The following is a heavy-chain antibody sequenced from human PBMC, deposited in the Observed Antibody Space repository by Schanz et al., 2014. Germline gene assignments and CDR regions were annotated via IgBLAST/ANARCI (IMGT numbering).Heavy chain of an antibody. J-gene: IGHJ4*02. Sequence: EVRLVESGGGLVQPGGSLRLSCVASGFTFFGSFAMSWVRQAPGKGLEWVSAITGSGSKTYYADSVKGRFTISRDNSKNTLYLQMNSLRAEDTAVYYCAKDHPSSGWPAFDVWGQGTQVTVSS. CDR3: AKDHPSSGWPAFDV. D-gene: IGHD6-19*01. CDR1: GFTFFGSFA. CDR2: ITGSGSKT. V-gene: IGHV3-23*04.